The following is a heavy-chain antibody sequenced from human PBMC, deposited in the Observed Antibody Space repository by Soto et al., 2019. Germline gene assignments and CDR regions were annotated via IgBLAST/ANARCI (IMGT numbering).Heavy chain of an antibody. CDR3: ARRVDYYDSSGDANDI. CDR1: GGSFSGYY. CDR2: INHSGST. D-gene: IGHD3-22*01. J-gene: IGHJ6*02. V-gene: IGHV4-34*01. Sequence: SETLSLTCAVYGGSFSGYYWSWIRQPPGKGLEWIGEINHSGSTNYNPSLKSRVTMSVDTSKNQFSLKLTSVTAADTAVYYCARRVDYYDSSGDANDIWGQGTTVTVSS.